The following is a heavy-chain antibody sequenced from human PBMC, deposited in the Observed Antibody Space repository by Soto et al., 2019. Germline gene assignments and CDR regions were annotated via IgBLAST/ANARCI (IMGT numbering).Heavy chain of an antibody. J-gene: IGHJ4*02. Sequence: QVQLQESGPGLVKPSQTLSLTCTVSGGSISSGDYYWSWIRQPPGKGLEWIGYIYYSGSTYYNPSLKSRITISVDTSKNQFSLKLSSVTAADTAVYYCASVRYYDSSGYLGPFDYWGQGTLVTVSS. V-gene: IGHV4-30-4*01. CDR3: ASVRYYDSSGYLGPFDY. D-gene: IGHD3-22*01. CDR2: IYYSGST. CDR1: GGSISSGDYY.